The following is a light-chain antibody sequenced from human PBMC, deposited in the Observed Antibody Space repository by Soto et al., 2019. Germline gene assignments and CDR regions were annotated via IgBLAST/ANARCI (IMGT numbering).Light chain of an antibody. CDR1: SSDVGGYDY. CDR3: SSYTTSNTYV. CDR2: EVT. J-gene: IGLJ1*01. Sequence: QSVLTQPASVSGSPGQSITISCTGTSSDVGGYDYVSWYQQHPGKAPKLMIYEVTSRPSGVSNRFSGSKSGNTASLTISGLQAEDEADYYCSSYTTSNTYVFGTGTKLTVL. V-gene: IGLV2-14*01.